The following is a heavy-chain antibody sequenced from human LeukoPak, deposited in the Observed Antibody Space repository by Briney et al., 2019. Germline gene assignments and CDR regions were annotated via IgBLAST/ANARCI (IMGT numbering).Heavy chain of an antibody. CDR3: ARGILPMIFGAFDI. V-gene: IGHV3-30-3*01. D-gene: IGHD2/OR15-2a*01. J-gene: IGHJ3*02. CDR2: ISYDGSNK. Sequence: PGRSLRLSCAASGFTFSSYAMHWVRQAPGKGLEWVAVISYDGSNKYYADSVKGRFTISRDNSKNTLYLQMNSLRAEDTAVYYCARGILPMIFGAFDIWGQGTMVTVSS. CDR1: GFTFSSYA.